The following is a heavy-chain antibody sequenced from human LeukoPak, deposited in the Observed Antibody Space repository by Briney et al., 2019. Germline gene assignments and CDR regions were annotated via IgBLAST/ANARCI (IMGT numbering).Heavy chain of an antibody. V-gene: IGHV3-21*01. CDR3: ASSPVAGPSYLDF. CDR2: MSGGGAYI. Sequence: KSGGSLRLSCAASGFTFTNYNMNWVRQAPGKGLEWVSSMSGGGAYIYYVDSVKGRFTISRDNARNSLYLQMNSLRAEDTAVYYCASSPVAGPSYLDFWGQGTLVTVSS. CDR1: GFTFTNYN. J-gene: IGHJ4*02. D-gene: IGHD6-19*01.